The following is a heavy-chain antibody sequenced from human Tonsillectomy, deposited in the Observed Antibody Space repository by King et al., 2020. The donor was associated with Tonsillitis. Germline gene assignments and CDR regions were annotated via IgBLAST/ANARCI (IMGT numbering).Heavy chain of an antibody. D-gene: IGHD3-3*01. V-gene: IGHV3-48*01. CDR3: ARGEHFDFWSGYGSPDY. CDR1: GFTFSSYS. CDR2: ISGSTGGSNTI. J-gene: IGHJ4*02. Sequence: VQLVESGGGLVQPGGSLRLSCAASGFTFSSYSMNWVRQAPGKGLEWVSYISGSTGGSNTIHYSDSVKGRFNISRDDAKNSLYLQMNSLRAEDTAVYYCARGEHFDFWSGYGSPDYWGQGTLVTVSS.